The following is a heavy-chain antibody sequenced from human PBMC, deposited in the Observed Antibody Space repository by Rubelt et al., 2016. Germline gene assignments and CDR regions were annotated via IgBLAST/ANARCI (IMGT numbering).Heavy chain of an antibody. V-gene: IGHV3-48*01. CDR2: ISSSSSTI. CDR3: ARDLTVGGLLLGAYYYGMDV. Sequence: NWVRQAPGKGLEWVSYISSSSSTIYYADSVKGRFTISRDNAKNSLYLQMNSLRAEDTAVYYCARDLTVGGLLLGAYYYGMDVWGQGTTVTVSS. J-gene: IGHJ6*02. D-gene: IGHD1-26*01.